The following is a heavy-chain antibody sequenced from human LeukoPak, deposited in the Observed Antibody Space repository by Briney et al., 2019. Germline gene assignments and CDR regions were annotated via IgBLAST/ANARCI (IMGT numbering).Heavy chain of an antibody. CDR1: GFTFSSYA. Sequence: GRSLRLSCAASGFTFSSYAMHWVRLAPGKGLEWVAVISYDGSNKYYADSVKGRFTISRDNSKNTLYLQMNSLRAEDTAVYYCARRPYYDYVWGSSDYWGQGTLVTVSS. CDR3: ARRPYYDYVWGSSDY. V-gene: IGHV3-30*04. J-gene: IGHJ4*02. CDR2: ISYDGSNK. D-gene: IGHD3-16*01.